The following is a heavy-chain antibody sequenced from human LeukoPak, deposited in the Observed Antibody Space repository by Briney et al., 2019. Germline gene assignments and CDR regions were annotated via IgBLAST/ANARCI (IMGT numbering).Heavy chain of an antibody. CDR3: ARHFFGGYYGMDV. CDR2: IYYSGST. J-gene: IGHJ6*02. Sequence: SETLFLTCTVSGDSISRSSYYWGWIRQPPGKGLEWIGSIYYSGSTHYNPSLKSRVTISVDTSKNEFSLNLSSVTAADTAVYYCARHFFGGYYGMDVWGQGTTVTVSS. CDR1: GDSISRSSYY. V-gene: IGHV4-39*01. D-gene: IGHD3-3*01.